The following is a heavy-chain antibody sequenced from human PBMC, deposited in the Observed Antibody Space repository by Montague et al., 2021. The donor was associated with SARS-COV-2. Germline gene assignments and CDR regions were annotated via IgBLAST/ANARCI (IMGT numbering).Heavy chain of an antibody. Sequence: SGSTNYNPFLKSRVTISVDTSQNQFSLKLSSVTAADTAVYYCARGSGWMGNAFDICGKGTRVTVSA. CDR2: SGST. CDR3: ARGSGWMGNAFDI. J-gene: IGHJ3*02. D-gene: IGHD6-19*01. V-gene: IGHV4-59*09.